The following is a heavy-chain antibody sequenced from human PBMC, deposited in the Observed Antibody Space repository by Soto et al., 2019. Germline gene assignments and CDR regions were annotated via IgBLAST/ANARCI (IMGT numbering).Heavy chain of an antibody. Sequence: PSETLSLTCTVSGDSIGTYYWSWIRQSPGKGLEWIGYVYYTGTTNYNPSLRNRVTISLNTPRNQFSLKLTSVTAADTALYYCVRDSGYIYGFWYF. V-gene: IGHV4-59*01. CDR3: VRDSGYIYGFWYF. CDR2: VYYTGTT. D-gene: IGHD5-18*01. J-gene: IGHJ2*01. CDR1: GDSIGTYY.